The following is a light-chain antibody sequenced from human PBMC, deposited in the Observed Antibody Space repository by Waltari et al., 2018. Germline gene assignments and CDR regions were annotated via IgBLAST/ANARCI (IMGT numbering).Light chain of an antibody. CDR3: CSYAGNYIWV. V-gene: IGLV2-23*02. Sequence: QSALPHLASVSGSPAESVTTSCTGASSDIGRYAIVSWYQQHPGNAPKLIICDVSKWPSGVSDRFSGSKSGDTASLTISGLQFEDEADYYCCSYAGNYIWVFGGGTRLTVL. J-gene: IGLJ3*02. CDR2: DVS. CDR1: SSDIGRYAI.